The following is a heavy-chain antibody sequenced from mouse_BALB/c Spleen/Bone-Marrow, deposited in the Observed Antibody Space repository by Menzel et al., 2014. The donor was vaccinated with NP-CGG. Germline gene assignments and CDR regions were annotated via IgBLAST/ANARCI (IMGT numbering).Heavy chain of an antibody. J-gene: IGHJ2*01. CDR2: INPGSGST. CDR3: ARYDGYFDY. CDR1: GYAFTDYL. Sequence: QVQLQQSGAELVRPGTSVMVSCKASGYAFTDYLMEWLKQRPGQGLEWIGVINPGSGSTNYNEKFKDKATLTADKSSSTAYMQLSSLTSDDSAVYFCARYDGYFDYWGQGTILTVSS. V-gene: IGHV1-54*01. D-gene: IGHD2-3*01.